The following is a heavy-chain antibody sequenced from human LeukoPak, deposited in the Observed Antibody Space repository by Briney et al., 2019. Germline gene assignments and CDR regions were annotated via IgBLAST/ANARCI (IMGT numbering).Heavy chain of an antibody. CDR2: ISYDGSNK. D-gene: IGHD4-17*01. CDR1: GFTFSSYG. V-gene: IGHV3-30*03. CDR3: ARDSGDYTDY. J-gene: IGHJ4*02. Sequence: GRSLRLSCAASGFTFSSYGMHWVRQAPGKGLEWVAVISYDGSNKYYADSVKGRFTISRDNSKNTLYLQMNSLRAEDTAVYYCARDSGDYTDYWGQGTLVTVSS.